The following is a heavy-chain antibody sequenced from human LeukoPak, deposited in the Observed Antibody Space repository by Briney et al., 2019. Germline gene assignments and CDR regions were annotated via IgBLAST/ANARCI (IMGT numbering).Heavy chain of an antibody. D-gene: IGHD5-12*01. Sequence: GGSLRLSCAASGFTFSSYWMHWVRQAPGKGLEWVSGISPGGGPTYYADSVKGRFTISRDDLKSTLYLQMKTLRAEDTAVYYCAKDGAWLRFDDWGQGILVTVSS. CDR3: AKDGAWLRFDD. J-gene: IGHJ4*02. CDR2: ISPGGGPT. CDR1: GFTFSSYW. V-gene: IGHV3-23*01.